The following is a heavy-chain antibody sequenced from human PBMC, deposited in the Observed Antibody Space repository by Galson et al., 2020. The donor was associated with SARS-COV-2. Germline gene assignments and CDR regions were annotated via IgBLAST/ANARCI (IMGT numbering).Heavy chain of an antibody. D-gene: IGHD3-10*01. CDR1: GFTFSSYG. Sequence: GGSLRLSCAASGFTFSSYGMHWVRQAPGKGLEWVAVISYDGSNKYYADSVKGRFTISRDNSKNTLYLQMNSLRAEDTAVYYCAKDGQSLWFGELYDYYYMDVWGKGTTVTVSS. CDR3: AKDGQSLWFGELYDYYYMDV. CDR2: ISYDGSNK. V-gene: IGHV3-30*18. J-gene: IGHJ6*03.